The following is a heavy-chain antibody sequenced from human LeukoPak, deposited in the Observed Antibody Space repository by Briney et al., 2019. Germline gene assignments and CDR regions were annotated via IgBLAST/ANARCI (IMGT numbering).Heavy chain of an antibody. CDR2: IGIDSGNT. CDR1: GFTFSDYS. CDR3: AKDYKYAFDN. D-gene: IGHD2-8*01. J-gene: IGHJ4*02. Sequence: GGSLRLSCAASGFTFSDYSMSWVRHAPGKGLEWISYIGIDSGNTKYADSGKGRFTTSADNAKKPLYLQMNTLRVEETAVYYCAKDYKYAFDNWGQGTLVTVSS. V-gene: IGHV3-11*06.